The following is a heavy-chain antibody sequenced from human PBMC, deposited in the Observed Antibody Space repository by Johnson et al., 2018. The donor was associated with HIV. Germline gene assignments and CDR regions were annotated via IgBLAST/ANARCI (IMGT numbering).Heavy chain of an antibody. CDR3: ARVGGINDYGDPCDAFYI. J-gene: IGHJ3*02. CDR1: GFTFSSYG. V-gene: IGHV3-30*03. Sequence: VQLVESGGGVVQPGRSLRLSCAASGFTFSSYGTNWVRQAPGKGLEWVAVISYDGSDKYYADSVKGRFTISRDNSKNTLYLQMNSLRAEDTALYYCARVGGINDYGDPCDAFYIWGQGNMVPVSS. D-gene: IGHD4-17*01. CDR2: ISYDGSDK.